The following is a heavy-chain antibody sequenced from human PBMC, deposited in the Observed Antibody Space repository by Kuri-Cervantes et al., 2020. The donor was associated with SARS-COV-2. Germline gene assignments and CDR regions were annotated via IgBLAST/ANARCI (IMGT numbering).Heavy chain of an antibody. CDR1: GDSISSYF. CDR3: ARVGFSSGRHDY. CDR2: IYTSGST. J-gene: IGHJ4*02. D-gene: IGHD5-18*01. V-gene: IGHV4-4*07. Sequence: SETLSLTCTVPGDSISSYFWSWVRQPAGKGLEWIGHIYTSGSTNYNPSLKSRVTISVDRSKNQFSLKLSSVTAADTAVYYCARVGFSSGRHDYWGQGTLVTVSS.